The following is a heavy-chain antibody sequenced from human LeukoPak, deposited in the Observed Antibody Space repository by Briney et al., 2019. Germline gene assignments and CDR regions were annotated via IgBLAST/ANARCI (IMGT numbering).Heavy chain of an antibody. CDR3: ARCSSWYGTTWFDP. Sequence: RSSETLSLTCTVAGAFISRDYGSWIRQPPRKGREWIGYIYYSGSTNYNPSLKSRVTISVGTSKNQFSLKLSSVTAADTAVYYCARCSSWYGTTWFDPWGQGTLVTVSS. J-gene: IGHJ5*02. CDR1: GAFISRDY. D-gene: IGHD6-13*01. CDR2: IYYSGST. V-gene: IGHV4-59*01.